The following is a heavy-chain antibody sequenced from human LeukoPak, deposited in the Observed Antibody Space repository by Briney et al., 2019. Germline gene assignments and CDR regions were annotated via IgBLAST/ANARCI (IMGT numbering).Heavy chain of an antibody. V-gene: IGHV3-7*01. J-gene: IGHJ4*02. CDR3: ARALEAQQWLVFDY. CDR2: IKQDGSEK. CDR1: GFTFSIYW. D-gene: IGHD6-19*01. Sequence: PGGSLRLSCAASGFTFSIYWMSWVRQAPGKGLEWVANIKQDGSEKYYVDSVKGRFTISRDNAKNPLYLQLNSLRAEDTAVYYCARALEAQQWLVFDYWGQGTLVTVSS.